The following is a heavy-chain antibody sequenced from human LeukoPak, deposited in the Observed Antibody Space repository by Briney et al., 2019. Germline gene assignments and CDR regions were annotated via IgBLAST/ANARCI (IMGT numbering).Heavy chain of an antibody. J-gene: IGHJ6*03. CDR3: ARGRGSSARLGYSYFYIDV. CDR2: MNTNTGNP. CDR1: GYTFTNYG. V-gene: IGHV7-4-1*02. D-gene: IGHD1-26*01. Sequence: ASVKVSCKAFGYTFTNYGINWVRQAPGQGLEWMGWMNTNTGNPKYAQSFTGQFVFSLETSVSTAYLQISSLKAEDTAVYYCARGRGSSARLGYSYFYIDVWGKGTTVTVSS.